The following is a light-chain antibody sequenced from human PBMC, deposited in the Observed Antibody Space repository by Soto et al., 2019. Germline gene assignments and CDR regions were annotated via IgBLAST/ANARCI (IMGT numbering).Light chain of an antibody. J-gene: IGLJ3*02. CDR3: SSHAGIINVV. CDR1: SSDVGGYHY. V-gene: IGLV2-8*01. Sequence: QSALTQPPSASGSPGQSVTISCAGTSSDVGGYHYVSWYQQHPGKPPKLVIYEVSKRPSGVPDRFSGSKSGNTASLTVSGLLAEDEADYYCSSHAGIINVVFGGGTKLTVL. CDR2: EVS.